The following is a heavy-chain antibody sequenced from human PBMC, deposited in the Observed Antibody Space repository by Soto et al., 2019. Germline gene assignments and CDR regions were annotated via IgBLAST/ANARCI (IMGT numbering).Heavy chain of an antibody. D-gene: IGHD6-13*01. CDR1: GYIFASFY. Sequence: ASLKVSCKASGYIFASFYIHWVRQGPGQGLEWMGIINPSGGSTTYAQKFQGRVTMTRDTSTSTVYMELSSLRSEDTAVYYCARDTSSNWYYFDYWGQGTRVTVSS. CDR3: ARDTSSNWYYFDY. CDR2: INPSGGST. V-gene: IGHV1-46*01. J-gene: IGHJ4*02.